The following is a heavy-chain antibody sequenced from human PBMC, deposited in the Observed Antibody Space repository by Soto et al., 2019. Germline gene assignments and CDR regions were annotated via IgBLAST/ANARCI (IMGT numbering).Heavy chain of an antibody. J-gene: IGHJ4*02. CDR1: GGSISSYY. Sequence: SETLSLTCTVSGGSISSYYWSWIRQPPGKGLEWIGYIYYSGSTNYNPSLKSRVTISVDTSKNQFSLKLSSVTAADTAVYYCARVESMRGYSSSWYFFDYWGQGTLVTVSS. D-gene: IGHD6-13*01. CDR2: IYYSGST. V-gene: IGHV4-59*01. CDR3: ARVESMRGYSSSWYFFDY.